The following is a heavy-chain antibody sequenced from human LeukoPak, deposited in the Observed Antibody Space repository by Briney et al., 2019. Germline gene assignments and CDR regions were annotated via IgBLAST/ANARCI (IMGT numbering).Heavy chain of an antibody. D-gene: IGHD6-19*01. CDR2: MNPNSGNT. Sequence: GASVKVSCKASGYTFTSHDINWVRQATGQGLEWMGWMNPNSGNTGYAQKFQGRVTMTRNTSISTAYMELSSLSSEDTAVYYCARDDSSGWYYNWFDPWGQGTLVTVSS. V-gene: IGHV1-8*01. CDR3: ARDDSSGWYYNWFDP. J-gene: IGHJ5*02. CDR1: GYTFTSHD.